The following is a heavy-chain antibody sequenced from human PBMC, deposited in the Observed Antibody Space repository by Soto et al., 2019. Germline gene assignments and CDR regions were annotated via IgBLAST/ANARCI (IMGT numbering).Heavy chain of an antibody. Sequence: QVQLVQSGAEVKKPGASVKVPCKASGYNFNSYTISWVRQAPGQGLEWMGRISAYNGNTNYAQKLQGRVTMTTDTSTSTAYMELRSLRSDDTAVYHCARVVGALGHWFDPWCQGTLVTVSS. CDR2: ISAYNGNT. V-gene: IGHV1-18*01. CDR1: GYNFNSYT. J-gene: IGHJ5*02. D-gene: IGHD1-26*01. CDR3: ARVVGALGHWFDP.